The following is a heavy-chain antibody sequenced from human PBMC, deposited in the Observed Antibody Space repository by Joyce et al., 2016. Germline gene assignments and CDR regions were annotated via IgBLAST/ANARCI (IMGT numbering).Heavy chain of an antibody. CDR1: GFTFSTSS. CDR3: ARGGIVYDYSMDL. V-gene: IGHV3-21*02. D-gene: IGHD3-22*01. CDR2: ISSDSTYI. J-gene: IGHJ6*02. Sequence: EVQLVESGGGLVKPEGSLRISCAASGFTFSTSSMSWFRRAPGKGLEWVSAISSDSTYIFYADSVKGRFTVSRDNAKNTLYLQMNSLRAEDTAVFFCARGGIVYDYSMDLWGQGTTVTVSS.